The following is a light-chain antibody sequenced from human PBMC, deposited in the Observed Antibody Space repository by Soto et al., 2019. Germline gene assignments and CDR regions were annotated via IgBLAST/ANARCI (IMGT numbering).Light chain of an antibody. Sequence: DIQMTQSPSSLSATVGDRVSITCRAGQIIGNYLNWYQQKPGKAPKLLIYVVSSLQSEVPSRFSGGGSGTDFTLTISSLQPEDFAAYYCQQSYSLPWTFGQGTKVEMK. J-gene: IGKJ1*01. CDR3: QQSYSLPWT. CDR1: QIIGNY. CDR2: VVS. V-gene: IGKV1-39*01.